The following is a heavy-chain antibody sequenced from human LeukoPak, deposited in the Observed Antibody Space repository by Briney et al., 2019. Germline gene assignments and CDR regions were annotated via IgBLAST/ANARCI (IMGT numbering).Heavy chain of an antibody. D-gene: IGHD7-27*01. CDR3: ARVLNWGSFNYYFGMDV. J-gene: IGHJ6*02. CDR2: VHYSGTT. CDR1: RGSISSYF. Sequence: PSETLSLTCIVSRGSISSYFWSWIRQPPGKGLEWIGYVHYSGTTNYNPSLRGRVTISVDTSKNQFSLKLSSVTAADTAVYYCARVLNWGSFNYYFGMDVWGQGTTVTVSS. V-gene: IGHV4-59*01.